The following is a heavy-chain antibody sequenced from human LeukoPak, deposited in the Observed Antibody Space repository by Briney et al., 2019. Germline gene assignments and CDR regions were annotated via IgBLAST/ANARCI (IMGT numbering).Heavy chain of an antibody. V-gene: IGHV4-34*01. CDR1: GGSFSGYY. D-gene: IGHD6-19*01. CDR2: INHSGST. CDR3: ARDQSGGWYSFDM. Sequence: PSETLSLTCAVYGGSFSGYYWSWIRQPPGKGLEWIGEINHSGSTNYNPSLKSRVTISVDTSKIQFSLKLSSVTAADTAVYFCARDQSGGWYSFDMWGQGTMVTVSP. J-gene: IGHJ3*02.